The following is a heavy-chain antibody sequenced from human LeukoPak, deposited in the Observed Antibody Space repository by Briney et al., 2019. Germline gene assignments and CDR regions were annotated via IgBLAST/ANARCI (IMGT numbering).Heavy chain of an antibody. CDR1: GFTFSDYY. J-gene: IGHJ4*02. CDR2: ISSGGSTI. V-gene: IGHV3-11*04. D-gene: IGHD5-18*01. CDR3: ARDVYSYATYFDS. Sequence: GGSLRLSCAASGFTFSDYYMSWIRQAPGKGLEWVSYISSGGSTIYYADSVKGRFTISRDNAKNSLYLQMNSLRAEDTAVYYCARDVYSYATYFDSWGQGTLVTVSS.